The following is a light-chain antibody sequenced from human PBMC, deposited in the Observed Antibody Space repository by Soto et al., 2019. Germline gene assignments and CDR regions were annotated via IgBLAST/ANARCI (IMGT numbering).Light chain of an antibody. J-gene: IGKJ1*01. CDR1: QSVSSSY. CDR3: QQYNSYPT. CDR2: GAS. Sequence: EIVLPQSPGTLSLSPGERATLSCRASQSVSSSYLAWYQQKPGQAPRLLIFGASNRATGIPDRFSGIGSGTEFTLPLSSLQPEEFATYYCQQYNSYPTFGQVTKVDIK. V-gene: IGKV3-20*01.